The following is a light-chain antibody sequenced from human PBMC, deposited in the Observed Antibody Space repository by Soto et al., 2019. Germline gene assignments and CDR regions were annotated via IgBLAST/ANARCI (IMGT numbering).Light chain of an antibody. CDR1: QGISSY. CDR2: AAS. Sequence: DIQLTQSPSFLSASVGDRVTITCRASQGISSYLAWYQQKPGKAPKRLIYAASTLESGVPSRFSGSVSGTAFTLSISRLQPEDFETSYCQDVDSYSTFGQGTRLEI. J-gene: IGKJ5*01. V-gene: IGKV1-9*01. CDR3: QDVDSYST.